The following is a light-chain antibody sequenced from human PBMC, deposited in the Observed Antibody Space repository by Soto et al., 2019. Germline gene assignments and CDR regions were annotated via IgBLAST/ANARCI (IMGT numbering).Light chain of an antibody. Sequence: DIQMTQSPSSVAASIGDSVTITCRASQDVQNWLAWYQHKPGQAPKLLVFAASSLPSGVPSRFSASGFGKDFTLIINSLQPEDFATCYCQQVKSFHKTFCQGTKLEV. CDR2: AAS. CDR3: QQVKSFHKT. V-gene: IGKV1-12*01. J-gene: IGKJ1*01. CDR1: QDVQNW.